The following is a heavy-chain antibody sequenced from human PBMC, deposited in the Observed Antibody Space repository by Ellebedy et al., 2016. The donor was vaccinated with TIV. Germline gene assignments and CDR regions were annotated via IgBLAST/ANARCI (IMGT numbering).Heavy chain of an antibody. Sequence: GGSLRLSXVASGFSLGTNSMNWVRQAPGKGLEWPAGISSSSGTIYYADSVKGRFTISRDNAKNSLYLQMDSLRAEDMAVYFCARDRWNYLIYFDVWGKGTTVTVAS. J-gene: IGHJ6*03. D-gene: IGHD1-7*01. CDR3: ARDRWNYLIYFDV. CDR2: ISSSSGTI. V-gene: IGHV3-48*01. CDR1: GFSLGTNS.